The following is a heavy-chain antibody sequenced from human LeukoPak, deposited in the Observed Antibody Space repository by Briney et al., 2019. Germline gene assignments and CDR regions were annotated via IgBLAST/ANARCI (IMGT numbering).Heavy chain of an antibody. J-gene: IGHJ4*02. Sequence: GESLRLSCAASGFTFSSYALSWVRQAPGKGLEWVSAISGRGAATYYADSVKGRFTISRDNSKNTLYLHMNSLRAEDTAVYYCARDQAGSGHYADYWGQGTLVTVSS. D-gene: IGHD3-10*01. CDR2: ISGRGAAT. CDR3: ARDQAGSGHYADY. CDR1: GFTFSSYA. V-gene: IGHV3-23*01.